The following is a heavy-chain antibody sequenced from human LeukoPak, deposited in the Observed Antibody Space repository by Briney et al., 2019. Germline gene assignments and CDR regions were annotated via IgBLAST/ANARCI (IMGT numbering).Heavy chain of an antibody. CDR3: ARGREMATVYYFDY. V-gene: IGHV4-30-2*01. CDR1: GGSISSGGYS. CDR2: IYHSGST. D-gene: IGHD5-24*01. Sequence: PSETLSLTCTVSGGSISSGGYSWSWIRQPPGKGLEWIGYIYHSGSTYYNPSLKSRVTISVDRSKNQFSLKLSSVTAADTAVYYCARGREMATVYYFDYWGQGTLVTVSS. J-gene: IGHJ4*02.